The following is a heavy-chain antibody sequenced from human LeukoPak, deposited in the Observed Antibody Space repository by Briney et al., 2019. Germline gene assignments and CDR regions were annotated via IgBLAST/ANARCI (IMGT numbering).Heavy chain of an antibody. CDR2: FYPEDGET. CDR1: GYTLTELS. D-gene: IGHD6-19*01. V-gene: IGHV1-24*01. Sequence: ASVKVSCKVSGYTLTELSMHWVRQAPGKGRAWMGGFYPEDGETIYAQKFQGRVTMTEDTSTDTAYMELSSLRSEDTAVYYCATAIAVAGTRGGCYYGTDVWGQGTTVTVSS. J-gene: IGHJ6*02. CDR3: ATAIAVAGTRGGCYYGTDV.